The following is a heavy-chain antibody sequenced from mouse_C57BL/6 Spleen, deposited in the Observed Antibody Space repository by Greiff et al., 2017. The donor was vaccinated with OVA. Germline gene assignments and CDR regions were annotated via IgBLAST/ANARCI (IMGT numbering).Heavy chain of an antibody. J-gene: IGHJ2*01. CDR3: ARSYCYGTLFGDY. V-gene: IGHV1-26*01. CDR2: INPNNGGT. D-gene: IGHD1-1*01. CDR1: GYTFTDYY. Sequence: VQLQQSGPELVKPGASVKISCKASGYTFTDYYMNWVKQSHGKSLEWIGDINPNNGGTSYNQKIKGKATLTVDKSSSTVFMVHSLLASEDSAVCSSARSYCYGTLFGDYWGQGTTLTVSS.